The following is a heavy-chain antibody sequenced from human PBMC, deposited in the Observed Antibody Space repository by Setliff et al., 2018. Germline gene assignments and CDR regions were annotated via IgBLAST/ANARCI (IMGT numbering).Heavy chain of an antibody. D-gene: IGHD3-9*01. V-gene: IGHV1-3*01. CDR3: AREVYDILTGYSYWYFDL. CDR1: GYTFTSYA. CDR2: INGGYGNT. J-gene: IGHJ2*01. Sequence: GASVKVSCKASGYTFTSYALHWLRQAPGQRLEWMASINGGYGNTHYSQQFRGRVTVTRDTSASTVFMELSTLSSEDTAVYYCAREVYDILTGYSYWYFDLLGRGTLVTVSS.